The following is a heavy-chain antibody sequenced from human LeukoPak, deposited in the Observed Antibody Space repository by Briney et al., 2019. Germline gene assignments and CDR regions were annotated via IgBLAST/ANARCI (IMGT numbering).Heavy chain of an antibody. Sequence: SETLSLTCTVSGGSISSRTYYWGWIRQPPGKGLEWIGSIHYSGSTYYNPSLKSRVTVSVDTSKNQFSLKLSSVTAADTAVYYCARVSDGDYGDYYYYYMDVWGKGTTVTISS. CDR1: GGSISSRTYY. J-gene: IGHJ6*03. CDR2: IHYSGST. V-gene: IGHV4-39*07. D-gene: IGHD4-17*01. CDR3: ARVSDGDYGDYYYYYMDV.